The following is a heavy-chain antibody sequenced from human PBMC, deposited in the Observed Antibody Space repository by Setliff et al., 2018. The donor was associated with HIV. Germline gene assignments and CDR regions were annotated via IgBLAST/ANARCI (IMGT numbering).Heavy chain of an antibody. J-gene: IGHJ4*02. V-gene: IGHV4-34*01. D-gene: IGHD6-19*01. CDR2: INHSRRT. CDR3: ARDDSSGWYLDY. Sequence: SETLSLTCTVSGGSISSYYWSWIRQPPGKGLEWIGEINHSRRTKYNPSLKSRVTISVDTSKNQFSLKLSSVTAADTAVYYCARDDSSGWYLDYWGQGTLVTVSS. CDR1: GGSISSYY.